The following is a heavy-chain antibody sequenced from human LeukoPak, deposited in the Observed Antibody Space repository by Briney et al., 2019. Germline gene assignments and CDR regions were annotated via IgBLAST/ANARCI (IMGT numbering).Heavy chain of an antibody. CDR3: ARHSTLWFGELLNWFDP. Sequence: SETLSLTCAVYGGSFRGYYWNWIRQPPGKGLEWIGEINHSGSTNYNPSLKSRVTISVDTSKNQFSLKLMSVTAADTAVYYCARHSTLWFGELLNWFDPWGQGTLVAVSS. J-gene: IGHJ5*02. CDR1: GGSFRGYY. CDR2: INHSGST. V-gene: IGHV4-34*01. D-gene: IGHD3-10*01.